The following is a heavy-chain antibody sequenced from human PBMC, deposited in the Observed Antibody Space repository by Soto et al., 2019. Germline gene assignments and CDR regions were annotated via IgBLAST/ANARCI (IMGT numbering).Heavy chain of an antibody. CDR3: AKGPTYYYGSGSYYNVIGGVNRFDP. V-gene: IGHV3-23*01. D-gene: IGHD3-10*01. J-gene: IGHJ5*02. CDR2: ISGSGGST. Sequence: GGSLRLSCAASGFTFSSYAMSWVRQAPGKGLEWVSAISGSGGSTYYADSVKGRFTISRDNSKNTLYLQMNSLRAEDTAVYYCAKGPTYYYGSGSYYNVIGGVNRFDPWGQGTLVTVS. CDR1: GFTFSSYA.